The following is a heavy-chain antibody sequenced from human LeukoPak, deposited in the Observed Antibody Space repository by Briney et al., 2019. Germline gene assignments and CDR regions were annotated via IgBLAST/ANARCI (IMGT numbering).Heavy chain of an antibody. CDR2: ISSSSSYI. CDR3: ARDLRDSSGSNY. J-gene: IGHJ4*02. D-gene: IGHD3-22*01. V-gene: IGHV3-21*01. Sequence: GGSLRLSCAASGFTFSSYSMNWVGQAPGKGLEWVASISSSSSYIYYADSVKGRFTISRDNAKNSLYLQMNSLRAEDTAVYYCARDLRDSSGSNYWGQGTLVTVSS. CDR1: GFTFSSYS.